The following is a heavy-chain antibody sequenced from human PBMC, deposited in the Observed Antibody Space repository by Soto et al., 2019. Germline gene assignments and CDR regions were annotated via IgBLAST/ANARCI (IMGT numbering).Heavy chain of an antibody. CDR1: GYTFTSYD. CDR3: ARKVLTGYYKRNWFDP. V-gene: IGHV1-8*01. Sequence: ASVEVSCRPSGYTFTSYDINWERQATGQGLEWMGWMNPNSGNTGYAQKFQGRVTMTRNTSISTAYMELSSLRSEDTAVYYCARKVLTGYYKRNWFDPWGQGTLVTVSS. D-gene: IGHD3-9*01. CDR2: MNPNSGNT. J-gene: IGHJ5*02.